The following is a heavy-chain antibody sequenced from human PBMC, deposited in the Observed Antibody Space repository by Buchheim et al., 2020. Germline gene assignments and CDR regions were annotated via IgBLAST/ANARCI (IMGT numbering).Heavy chain of an antibody. Sequence: EVQLVESGGGLVQPGGSLRLSCAASGFTFSRYWMNWVRQAPGKGPLWVSAIKGDGSSTSYADSVKGRFTISRDNAKNTLYLEMNKVRAEDAAVYYGARAYGVMAGWGQGTL. CDR1: GFTFSRYW. CDR2: IKGDGSST. V-gene: IGHV3-74*02. D-gene: IGHD4-17*01. J-gene: IGHJ4*02. CDR3: ARAYGVMAG.